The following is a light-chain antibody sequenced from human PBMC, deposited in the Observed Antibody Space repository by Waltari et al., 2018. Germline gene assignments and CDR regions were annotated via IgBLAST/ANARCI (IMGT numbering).Light chain of an antibody. Sequence: AIRMTQSPSSFSASTGDRVTITCRASQGISSYLAWYQQKPGKAPKLLIYAASTLQSGVPSRFSGSGSGTDFTLTISCLQSEDFATYYCQQYYSYPPVTFGGGTKVEI. V-gene: IGKV1-8*01. CDR2: AAS. CDR3: QQYYSYPPVT. CDR1: QGISSY. J-gene: IGKJ4*01.